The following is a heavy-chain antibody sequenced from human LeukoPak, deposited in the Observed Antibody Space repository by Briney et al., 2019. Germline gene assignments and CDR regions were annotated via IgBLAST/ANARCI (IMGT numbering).Heavy chain of an antibody. CDR2: MNPNSGNT. CDR1: GYSFTSYD. CDR3: ARGDY. Sequence: ASVKVSCKASGYSFTSYDINWVRQATGRGLEWVGSMNPNSGNTDYAQKLQGRITMTRSTSISTAYMELSSLRSEDTAVYYCARGDYWGQGTPVTVSS. J-gene: IGHJ4*02. V-gene: IGHV1-8*01.